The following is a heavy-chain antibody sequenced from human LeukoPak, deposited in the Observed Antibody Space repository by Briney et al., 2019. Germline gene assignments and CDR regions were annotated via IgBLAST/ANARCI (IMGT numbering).Heavy chain of an antibody. CDR2: IYTSGST. V-gene: IGHV4-4*07. CDR3: ARVASRHSPEQGYYYYYMDV. J-gene: IGHJ6*03. CDR1: GGSISSYY. D-gene: IGHD2-15*01. Sequence: PSETLSLTCTVSGGSISSYYWSWIRQPAGKGLEWIGRIYTSGSTNYNPSLKSRVTMSVDTSKNQFSLKLSSVTAADTAVYYCARVASRHSPEQGYYYYYMDVWGKGTTVTISS.